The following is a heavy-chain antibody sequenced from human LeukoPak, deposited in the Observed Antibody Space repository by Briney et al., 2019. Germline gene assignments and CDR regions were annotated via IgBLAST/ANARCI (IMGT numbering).Heavy chain of an antibody. CDR2: MFHSGST. V-gene: IGHV4-4*02. J-gene: IGHJ4*02. CDR3: ARSDRSGYDYQYYFDY. D-gene: IGHD3-22*01. CDR1: GGSISSNNW. Sequence: PSETLSLTCAVSGGSISSNNWWSWVRLSPGKGLEGIGEMFHSGSTNYNPSLLSRVTMSVDKSKNQFSLNLSSVTAADTAVYYCARSDRSGYDYQYYFDYWGQGILVTVSS.